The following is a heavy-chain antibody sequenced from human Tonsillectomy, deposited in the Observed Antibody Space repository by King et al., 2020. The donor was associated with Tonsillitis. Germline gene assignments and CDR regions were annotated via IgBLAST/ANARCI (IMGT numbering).Heavy chain of an antibody. CDR1: GFTFSSYA. D-gene: IGHD6-19*01. J-gene: IGHJ4*02. V-gene: IGHV3-30*04. CDR2: ISYDGSNK. Sequence: VQLVESGGGVVQPGRSLRLSCAASGFTFSSYAMHWVRQAPGKGLEWVPVISYDGSNKYYADSVKGRFTISRDNSKNTLYLQMNSLRAEDTAVYYCARDKGRGYSSGWTEYYFDYWGQGTLVTVSS. CDR3: ARDKGRGYSSGWTEYYFDY.